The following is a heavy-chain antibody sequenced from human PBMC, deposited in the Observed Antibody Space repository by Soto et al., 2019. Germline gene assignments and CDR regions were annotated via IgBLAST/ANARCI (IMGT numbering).Heavy chain of an antibody. Sequence: PXETLSLTCAVSVDPISSSKWWTWVRQTPGKGLEWIGKIDQNGITNYNPSLESRVTILKDNSKNQLSLKLTSVTAVDSAVYYCARLNRDYYYYGMQVWGQGATVSVSS. V-gene: IGHV4-4*02. J-gene: IGHJ6*01. CDR3: ARLNRDYYYYGMQV. CDR2: IDQNGIT. CDR1: VDPISSSKW.